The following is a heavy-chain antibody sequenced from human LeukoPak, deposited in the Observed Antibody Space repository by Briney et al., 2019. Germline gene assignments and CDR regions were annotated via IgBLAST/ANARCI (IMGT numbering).Heavy chain of an antibody. V-gene: IGHV4-31*03. CDR2: IHYRGTT. J-gene: IGHJ3*02. CDR3: ARAGSSGWYRNAFDI. D-gene: IGHD6-19*01. CDR1: GGSINSGGYF. Sequence: SQTLSLTCSVSGGSINSGGYFWSWIRQHPGKGLEWIGYIHYRGTTYYNPSLKSRVTISIDTSENHFSLNVSSVTAADTAVYYCARAGSSGWYRNAFDIWGQETLVTGSS.